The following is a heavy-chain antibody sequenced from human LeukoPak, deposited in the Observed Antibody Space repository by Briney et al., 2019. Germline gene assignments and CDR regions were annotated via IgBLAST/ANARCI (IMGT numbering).Heavy chain of an antibody. CDR3: AHSRVSSCSGGSCYKWLVGYYFDY. D-gene: IGHD2-15*01. J-gene: IGHJ4*02. V-gene: IGHV2-5*02. CDR1: GFSLSTSGVG. Sequence: SGPTLVKPTQTLTLTCTFSGFSLSTSGVGVGWVRQPPGMALEWLALIYWDDDKRYSPSLKSRLTITKDTSKNQVVLTMTNMDPVDTATYYCAHSRVSSCSGGSCYKWLVGYYFDYWGQGTLVTVSS. CDR2: IYWDDDK.